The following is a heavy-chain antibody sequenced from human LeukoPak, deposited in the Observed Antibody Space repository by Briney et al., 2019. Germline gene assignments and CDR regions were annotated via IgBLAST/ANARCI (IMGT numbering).Heavy chain of an antibody. Sequence: EASVKVSCKASGYTFTGYYMHWVRQAPGQGLEWMGWISAYNGNTNYAQKLQGRVTMTTDTSTSTAYMELRSLRSDDTAVYYCARDHCSGGSCYLHYYYGMDVWGQGTTVTVSS. D-gene: IGHD2-15*01. V-gene: IGHV1-18*04. CDR2: ISAYNGNT. CDR3: ARDHCSGGSCYLHYYYGMDV. CDR1: GYTFTGYY. J-gene: IGHJ6*02.